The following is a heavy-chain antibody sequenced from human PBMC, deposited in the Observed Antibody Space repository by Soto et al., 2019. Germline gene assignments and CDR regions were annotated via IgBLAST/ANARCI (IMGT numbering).Heavy chain of an antibody. D-gene: IGHD4-17*01. V-gene: IGHV4-30-2*01. CDR2: ICHSGST. CDR1: GGSISRGGYS. CDR3: ARPYGDSVHAFDI. J-gene: IGHJ3*02. Sequence: QLQLQESGSGLVKPSQTLSLTCAVSGGSISRGGYSWSWLRQPPGKGLEWIGYICHSGSTDYNPSLKSRITISVDSYKTQFSLKLSSVTAADTALYYCARPYGDSVHAFDIWGQGTMVTVSS.